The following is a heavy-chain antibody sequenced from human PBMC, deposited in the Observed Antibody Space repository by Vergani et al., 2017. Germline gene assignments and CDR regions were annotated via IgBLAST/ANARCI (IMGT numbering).Heavy chain of an antibody. CDR1: GGSISSSSYY. D-gene: IGHD6-13*01. J-gene: IGHJ6*02. CDR2: IYYSGST. Sequence: QLQLQESGPGLVKPSETLSLTCTVSGGSISSSSYYWGWIRQPPGKGLEWIGSIYYSGSTYYNPSLKSRVTISVDTSKNQFSLKRSSVTAADTAVYYCARTYSSSWYYYYYGMDVWGQGTTVTVSS. CDR3: ARTYSSSWYYYYYGMDV. V-gene: IGHV4-39*01.